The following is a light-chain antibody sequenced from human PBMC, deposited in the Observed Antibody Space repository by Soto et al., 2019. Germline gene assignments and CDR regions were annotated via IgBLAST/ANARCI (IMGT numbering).Light chain of an antibody. CDR2: DAS. V-gene: IGKV3-11*01. Sequence: EIVKTQSPATLKLSPGERATLSFWASQLVSSYLAWDQQKHGQAPRLIIYDASNRAPGIPARFTGSGSGTDYTLTINSLETEDFAVYYSHQRSNWPLTFGGGTMTEIK. CDR1: QLVSSY. CDR3: HQRSNWPLT. J-gene: IGKJ4*01.